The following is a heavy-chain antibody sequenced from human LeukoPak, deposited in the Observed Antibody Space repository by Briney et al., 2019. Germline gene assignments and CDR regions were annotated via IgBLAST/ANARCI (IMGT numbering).Heavy chain of an antibody. D-gene: IGHD2-2*01. J-gene: IGHJ3*02. Sequence: GESLKISCKGSGYSFTSYWIGWVRQMPGKGLEWMGIIYPGDSDTRYRPSFQGQVTISADKYISTAYLQWSSLKASDTAMYYCARHLLRWDIVVGRAAIADAFDIWGQGKMVTVSS. CDR2: IYPGDSDT. V-gene: IGHV5-51*01. CDR1: GYSFTSYW. CDR3: ARHLLRWDIVVGRAAIADAFDI.